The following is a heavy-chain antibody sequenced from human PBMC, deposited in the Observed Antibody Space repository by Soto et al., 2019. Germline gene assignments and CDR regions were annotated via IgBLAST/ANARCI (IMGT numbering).Heavy chain of an antibody. CDR2: VSQDGTA. CDR1: GFTFSTYT. V-gene: IGHV3-23*01. J-gene: IGHJ4*02. D-gene: IGHD4-17*01. CDR3: AKDMRPDGVWDFVY. Sequence: PGGSLRLSCAASGFTFSTYTMAWVRQAPGRGPEWVAGVSQDGTAHYADSVKGRFTISRDNSRDTVYLQMITLRGEDTAVYYCAKDMRPDGVWDFVYVDQGTLVTVSS.